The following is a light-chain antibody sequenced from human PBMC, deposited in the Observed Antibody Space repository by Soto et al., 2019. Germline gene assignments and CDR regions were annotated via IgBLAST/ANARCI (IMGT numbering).Light chain of an antibody. Sequence: EIVLTQSPGTLSLFPGERATLSCRASQSVSSRNLAWYRQKPGQAPSLLIYGAFNRATGIPDRFSGSGSAPAFPLTVSMLEPADFALYYCLLYVDSPPAYTFGQGNKLDIK. J-gene: IGKJ2*01. CDR1: QSVSSRN. CDR2: GAF. CDR3: LLYVDSPPAYT. V-gene: IGKV3-20*01.